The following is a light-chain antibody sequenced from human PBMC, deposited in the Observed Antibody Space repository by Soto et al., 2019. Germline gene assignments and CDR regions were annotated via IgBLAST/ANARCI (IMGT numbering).Light chain of an antibody. CDR3: QQRSNWPPFT. CDR1: QSVSSY. V-gene: IGKV3-11*01. Sequence: EIVLTQSPATLSLSPGERATLSCRASQSVSSYLAWYQQKPGQAPRLLIYDASNRATGIPARFSGSGSGTDFTINISRLGPEDFAVYYCQQRSNWPPFTFCGGTKVEIK. CDR2: DAS. J-gene: IGKJ4*01.